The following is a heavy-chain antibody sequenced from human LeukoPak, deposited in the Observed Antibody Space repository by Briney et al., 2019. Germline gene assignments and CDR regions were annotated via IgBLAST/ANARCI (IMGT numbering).Heavy chain of an antibody. D-gene: IGHD1-14*01. J-gene: IGHJ4*02. CDR2: IWYDGSNK. CDR3: ASGLPPGIIDY. CDR1: GFTFSIYG. Sequence: GRSLRLSCAASGFTFSIYGMHWDRQAPGKGLEWVAVIWYDGSNKYYADSVKGRFSISRDNSKNTLYLQMNSLRAEDTAVYYCASGLPPGIIDYWGQGTLVTVSS. V-gene: IGHV3-33*01.